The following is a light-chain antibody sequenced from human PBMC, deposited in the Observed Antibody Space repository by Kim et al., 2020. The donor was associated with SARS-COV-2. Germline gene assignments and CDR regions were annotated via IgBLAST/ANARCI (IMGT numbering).Light chain of an antibody. Sequence: GQRVTISFSGSYANIGSSAVNWYQQYPGTAPKLLFYDNDQRPSGVPDRFSVSKSGTSASLAISGLQSEDEADYFCAAWDDTLNGVIFGGGTQLTVL. V-gene: IGLV1-44*01. CDR2: DND. CDR3: AAWDDTLNGVI. CDR1: YANIGSSA. J-gene: IGLJ2*01.